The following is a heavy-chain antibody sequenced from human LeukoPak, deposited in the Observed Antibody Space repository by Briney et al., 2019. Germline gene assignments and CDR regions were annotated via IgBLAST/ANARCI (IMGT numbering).Heavy chain of an antibody. V-gene: IGHV1-2*06. Sequence: GASVKVSCKASGYTFTGYYMHWVRQAPGQGLEWMGRINPNSGGTNYAQEFQGRVTMTRDTSISTAYMELSRLRSDDTAVYYCASGGTAGWNWFDPWGQGTLVTVSS. CDR2: INPNSGGT. CDR3: ASGGTAGWNWFDP. CDR1: GYTFTGYY. J-gene: IGHJ5*02. D-gene: IGHD1-1*01.